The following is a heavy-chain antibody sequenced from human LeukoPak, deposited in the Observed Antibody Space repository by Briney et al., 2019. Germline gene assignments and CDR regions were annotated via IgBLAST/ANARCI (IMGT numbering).Heavy chain of an antibody. CDR1: GFTFSSYA. CDR2: ISYDGSNK. J-gene: IGHJ6*03. CDR3: ARVDTAMVGGYYYYYMDV. D-gene: IGHD5-18*01. V-gene: IGHV3-30*04. Sequence: GGSLRLSCAASGFTFSSYAMHWVRQAPGKGLEWVAVISYDGSNKYYADSVRGRFTISRDNAKNSLYLQMNSLRAEDTAVYYCARVDTAMVGGYYYYYMDVWGKGTTVTISS.